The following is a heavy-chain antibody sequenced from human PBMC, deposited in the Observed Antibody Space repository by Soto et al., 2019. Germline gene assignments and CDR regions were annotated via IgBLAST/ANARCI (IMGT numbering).Heavy chain of an antibody. V-gene: IGHV1-18*01. Sequence: QVQLVQSGAEVKKPGASVKVSCKASGYTFTTYGMSWVRQAPGQGLDWMGWISTYHGNTKYAERLQGRVTMTTDTTTSTAYMELRSLTSDETAVYYCARGPTDYYDNSGNYFLDYWGQGTLVTVSS. CDR3: ARGPTDYYDNSGNYFLDY. D-gene: IGHD3-22*01. J-gene: IGHJ4*02. CDR1: GYTFTTYG. CDR2: ISTYHGNT.